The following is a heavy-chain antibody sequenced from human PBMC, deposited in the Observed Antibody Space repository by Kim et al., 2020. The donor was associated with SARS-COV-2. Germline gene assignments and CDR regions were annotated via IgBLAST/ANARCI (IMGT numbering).Heavy chain of an antibody. V-gene: IGHV1-24*01. J-gene: IGHJ6*02. D-gene: IGHD3-3*01. CDR3: ATGSITIFGVVPRYGMDV. CDR2: FDPEDGET. CDR1: GYTLTELS. Sequence: ASVKVSCKVSGYTLTELSMHWVRQAPGKGLEWMGGFDPEDGETIYAQKFQGRATMTEDTSTDTAYMELSSLRSEDTAVYYCATGSITIFGVVPRYGMDVWGQGTTVTVSS.